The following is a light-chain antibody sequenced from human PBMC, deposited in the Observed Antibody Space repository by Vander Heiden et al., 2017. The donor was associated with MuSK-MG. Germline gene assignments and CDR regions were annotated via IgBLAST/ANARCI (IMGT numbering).Light chain of an antibody. J-gene: IGKJ4*01. CDR2: AAS. V-gene: IGKV1-39*01. CDR1: QTIITF. CDR3: QQRYTDHPSVT. Sequence: DIQMTQSPSSLSASVGDRVNITCRASQTIITFLNWYQQKPGKAPKLLISAASTLRRGVTSRFSGSGYGTDFTLTVSGLQPDDSATYFCQQRYTDHPSVTFGGGTKLEIK.